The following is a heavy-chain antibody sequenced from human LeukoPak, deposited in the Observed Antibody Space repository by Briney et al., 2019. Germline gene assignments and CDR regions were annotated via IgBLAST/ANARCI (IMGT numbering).Heavy chain of an antibody. Sequence: PGASLRLSCAASGFIFSNYAMSWVRQAPGKGLEWVSAIGGRDGGTYYADSVKGRFTVSRDDPKNTLYLRMNTLRVEDTAVYYCAKWGDYDILTGYDSDYWGHGTLVTVSS. CDR3: AKWGDYDILTGYDSDY. CDR2: IGGRDGGT. J-gene: IGHJ4*01. D-gene: IGHD3-9*01. CDR1: GFIFSNYA. V-gene: IGHV3-23*01.